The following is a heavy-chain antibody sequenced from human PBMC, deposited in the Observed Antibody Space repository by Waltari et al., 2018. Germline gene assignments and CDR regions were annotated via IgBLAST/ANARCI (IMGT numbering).Heavy chain of an antibody. Sequence: QVQLVQSGAEVKKPGASVKVSCKASGYTFTGYYMHWVRQAPGQGLEWMGWINPNRGGTNYAQKFQGRVTMTRDTSISTAYMELSRLRSDDTAVYYCASARGYSGYDFGYWGQGTLVTVSS. CDR2: INPNRGGT. CDR1: GYTFTGYY. J-gene: IGHJ4*02. V-gene: IGHV1-2*02. D-gene: IGHD5-12*01. CDR3: ASARGYSGYDFGY.